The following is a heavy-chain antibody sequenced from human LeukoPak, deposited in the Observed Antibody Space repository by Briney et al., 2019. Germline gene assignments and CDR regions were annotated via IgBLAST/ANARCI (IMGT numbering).Heavy chain of an antibody. Sequence: GGSLRLSCAASGFTSSSYDMTWVRQTPGRGLEWVSSIRPSGANTYYGDSVKGRFTISRDNSKNTVYLQMNNMRVDDTAVYYCARVAGWHWFDPWGQGTLVTVSS. CDR1: GFTSSSYD. V-gene: IGHV3-23*01. CDR2: IRPSGANT. J-gene: IGHJ5*02. CDR3: ARVAGWHWFDP. D-gene: IGHD6-19*01.